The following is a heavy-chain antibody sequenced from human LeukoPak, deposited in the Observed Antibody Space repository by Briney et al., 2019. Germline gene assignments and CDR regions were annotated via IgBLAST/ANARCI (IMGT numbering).Heavy chain of an antibody. V-gene: IGHV3-30*03. D-gene: IGHD4-23*01. CDR1: EFTFSSYG. CDR2: ISYDGSNK. J-gene: IGHJ4*02. Sequence: QTGGSLRLSCAASEFTFSSYGMHWVRQAPGKGLEWVAVISYDGSNKYYADSVKGRFTISRDNSENVLYLKMNSLRAEDTAMYYCARENYHESGGNDYWGQGTLVTVSS. CDR3: ARENYHESGGNDY.